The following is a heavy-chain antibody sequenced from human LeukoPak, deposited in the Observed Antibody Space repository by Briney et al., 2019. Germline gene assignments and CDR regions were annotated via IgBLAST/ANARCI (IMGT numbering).Heavy chain of an antibody. V-gene: IGHV1-2*06. D-gene: IGHD6-19*01. CDR1: GYTFTGYY. CDR3: ARGDLVSGWLYYFDY. CDR2: INPNSGGT. J-gene: IGHJ4*02. Sequence: GASVKVSCKASGYTFTGYYMHWVRQAPGQGLEWMGRINPNSGGTNYAQKFQGRVTMTRDTSISTAYMELSRLRSDDTAVYYCARGDLVSGWLYYFDYWGQGTLVTVSS.